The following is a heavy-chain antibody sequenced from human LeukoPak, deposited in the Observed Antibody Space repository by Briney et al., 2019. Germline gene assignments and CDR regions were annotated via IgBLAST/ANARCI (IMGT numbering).Heavy chain of an antibody. CDR3: ARDSRVQLERLDSYNWFDP. CDR2: INPNGGGT. V-gene: IGHV1-2*02. Sequence: ASVKVSCKASGYTFTGYYMHWVRQAPGQGLEWMGWINPNGGGTNYAQKFQGRVTMTRDTSISTAYMELSRPRSDDTAVYYCARDSRVQLERLDSYNWFDPWGQGTLVTVSS. CDR1: GYTFTGYY. J-gene: IGHJ5*02. D-gene: IGHD1-1*01.